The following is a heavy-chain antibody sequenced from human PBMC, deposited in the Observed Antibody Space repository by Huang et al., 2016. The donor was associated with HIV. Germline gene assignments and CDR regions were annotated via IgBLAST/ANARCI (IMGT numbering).Heavy chain of an antibody. CDR3: ARDSIVRGILSRNPTYNYGLDV. V-gene: IGHV4-4*07. D-gene: IGHD3-10*01. J-gene: IGHJ6*02. CDR1: GASIRSYY. Sequence: QVQLEESGPGLVKPLETLSLTCSVSGASIRSYYWSWIRQPDGQGLEWIGRIYMSSPNYNPSLKGRVTMSVDTSNNQFSLRLDSVTAADTAVYFCARDSIVRGILSRNPTYNYGLDVWGPGTTVTVSS. CDR2: IYMSSP.